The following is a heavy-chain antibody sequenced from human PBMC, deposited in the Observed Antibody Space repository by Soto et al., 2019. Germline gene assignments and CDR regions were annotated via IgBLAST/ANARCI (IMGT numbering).Heavy chain of an antibody. CDR2: IYYSGST. CDR1: GGSISSSSYY. Sequence: SETLSLTCTVSGGSISSSSYYWGWIRQPPGKGLEWIGSIYYSGSTYYNPSLKSRATISVDTSKNQFSLKLSSVTAADTAVYYCARLSIAAAGTRDAFYYYYGMDVWGQGTTVTVSS. D-gene: IGHD6-13*01. V-gene: IGHV4-39*01. J-gene: IGHJ6*02. CDR3: ARLSIAAAGTRDAFYYYYGMDV.